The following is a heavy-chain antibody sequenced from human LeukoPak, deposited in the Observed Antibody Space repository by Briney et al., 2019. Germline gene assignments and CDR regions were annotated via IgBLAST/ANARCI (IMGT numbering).Heavy chain of an antibody. CDR3: ARDRRYCSSTSCYGYYGMDV. CDR2: IYSGGST. D-gene: IGHD2-2*01. J-gene: IGHJ6*02. V-gene: IGHV3-53*01. CDR1: GFTVSSNY. Sequence: PGGSLRLSCAASGFTVSSNYMSWVRQAPGKGLEWVSVIYSGGSTYYADSVKGRFTISRDNSKNTLYLQMSSLRAEDTAVYYCARDRRYCSSTSCYGYYGMDVWGQGTTVTVSS.